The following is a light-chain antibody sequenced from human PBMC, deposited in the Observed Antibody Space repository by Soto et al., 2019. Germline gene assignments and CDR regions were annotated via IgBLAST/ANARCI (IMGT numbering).Light chain of an antibody. J-gene: IGKJ1*01. CDR2: GGS. Sequence: EIVLTQSPGTLSLSPGERATLSCRASQSVSSNHLAWYQQKPGQAPRLLIYGGSSRATGIPVRFSGSGSETDFTLTITRLEPEDFAVYYCQQYNSSRTFGQGTKV. V-gene: IGKV3-20*01. CDR1: QSVSSNH. CDR3: QQYNSSRT.